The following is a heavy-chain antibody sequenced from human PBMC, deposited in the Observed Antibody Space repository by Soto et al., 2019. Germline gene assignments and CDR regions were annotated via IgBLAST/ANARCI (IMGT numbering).Heavy chain of an antibody. J-gene: IGHJ4*02. CDR2: ISSSGYSA. D-gene: IGHD2-21*02. V-gene: IGHV3-23*01. Sequence: EVQLLESGGALVQPGVSLSLSCAASGFTYNNYAMGWVRQAQGKGLEWVSAISSSGYSAYYADSVKGRFTISRDNSRNTMFLQMNKLSAEDTAVYYCAKGSVVVAAKFDSWGQGTQVTVSS. CDR3: AKGSVVVAAKFDS. CDR1: GFTYNNYA.